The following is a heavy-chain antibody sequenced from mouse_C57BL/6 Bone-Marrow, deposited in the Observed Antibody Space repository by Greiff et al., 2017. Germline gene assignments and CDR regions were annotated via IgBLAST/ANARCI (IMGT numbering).Heavy chain of an antibody. J-gene: IGHJ2*01. D-gene: IGHD1-1*01. Sequence: VHVKQSGAELVKPGASVKLSCTASGFNIKDYYIHWVKQRTEQGLEWIGRIDPEDGVTKYAPKFQDKATITADTSSNTAYLQLSSLTSEDTAVYYCTRSLIYYGTNYWGQGTTLTVSS. CDR2: IDPEDGVT. CDR1: GFNIKDYY. V-gene: IGHV14-2*01. CDR3: TRSLIYYGTNY.